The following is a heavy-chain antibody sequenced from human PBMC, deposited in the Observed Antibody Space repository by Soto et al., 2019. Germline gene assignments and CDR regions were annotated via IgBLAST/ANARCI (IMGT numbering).Heavy chain of an antibody. CDR1: GYTFTDYY. Sequence: QVQLVQSRAEVKKPGASVNVSCKASGYTFTDYYIYWLRQAPGHGLEWMGWINPNSGATNYAHNFQGGVTMTRDTSIRAAYMELSRLSSDDTAVYYCAKDQGGYMVSGMDVWGQGTTVTVSS. V-gene: IGHV1-2*02. D-gene: IGHD2-2*02. CDR2: INPNSGAT. J-gene: IGHJ6*02. CDR3: AKDQGGYMVSGMDV.